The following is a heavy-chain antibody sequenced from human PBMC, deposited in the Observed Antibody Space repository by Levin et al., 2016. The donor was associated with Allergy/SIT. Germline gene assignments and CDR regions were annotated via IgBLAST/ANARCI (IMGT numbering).Heavy chain of an antibody. D-gene: IGHD6-13*01. V-gene: IGHV3-48*01. CDR1: GFTFSSYS. CDR2: ISSSSRTI. CDR3: ARDALHIAAAGTRGFDP. Sequence: GESLKISCEASGFTFSSYSMNWVRQAPGKGLEWVSYISSSSRTIYYADSVKGRFTISRDNAKNTVYLQMDSLRAEDTAVYYCARDALHIAAAGTRGFDPWGQGTQVTVSS. J-gene: IGHJ5*02.